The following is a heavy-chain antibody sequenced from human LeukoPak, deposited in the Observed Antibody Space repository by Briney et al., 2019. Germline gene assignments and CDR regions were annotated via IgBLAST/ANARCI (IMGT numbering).Heavy chain of an antibody. V-gene: IGHV1-2*02. Sequence: ASVKVSCKASGYTFTGYYMHWVRQAPGQGLEWMGWINPNSGGTNYAQKFQGRVTMTRDTSISTAYMELSRLRPDDTAVYYCARVVGILTGLDYWGQGTLVTVSS. CDR2: INPNSGGT. J-gene: IGHJ4*02. D-gene: IGHD3-9*01. CDR3: ARVVGILTGLDY. CDR1: GYTFTGYY.